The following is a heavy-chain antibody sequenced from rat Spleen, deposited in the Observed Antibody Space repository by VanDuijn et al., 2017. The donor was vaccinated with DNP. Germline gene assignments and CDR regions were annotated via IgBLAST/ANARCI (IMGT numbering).Heavy chain of an antibody. J-gene: IGHJ3*01. CDR1: GFTFSNYY. CDR3: ATGVYGGYEDWFAY. D-gene: IGHD1-11*01. Sequence: EVQLVESGGGLLQPGRSRKLSCAASGFTFSNYYMAWVRQAPTKGLEWVASISTGGGNTYYRDSVKGRFSVSRDNSKSSLYLQMDSLRSVDTATYYCATGVYGGYEDWFAYWGQGTLVTVSS. CDR2: ISTGGGNT. V-gene: IGHV5S23*01.